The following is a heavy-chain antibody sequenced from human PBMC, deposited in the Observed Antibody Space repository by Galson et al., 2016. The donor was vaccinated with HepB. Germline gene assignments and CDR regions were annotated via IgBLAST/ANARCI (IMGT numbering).Heavy chain of an antibody. CDR1: GFTFGRYA. CDR2: ISGDGGSP. D-gene: IGHD6-19*01. CDR3: ARFTQEWLDRVYYFDY. Sequence: SLRLSCAASGFTFGRYAMSRVRQAPGKGLEWVSAISGDGGSPYYAGSVQGRFTSSRDRSTNTMYLQMNSLRTDDTAVYYCARFTQEWLDRVYYFDYWGQGALVTVPS. J-gene: IGHJ4*02. V-gene: IGHV3-23*01.